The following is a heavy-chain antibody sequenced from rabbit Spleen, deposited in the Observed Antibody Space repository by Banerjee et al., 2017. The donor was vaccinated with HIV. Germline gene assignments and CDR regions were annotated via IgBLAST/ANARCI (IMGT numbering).Heavy chain of an antibody. CDR3: ARDLVGVIGWNFYL. V-gene: IGHV1S45*01. Sequence: QEQLVESGGGLVQPGGSLKLSCTASGFSFSNKAVMCWVRQAPGKGLEWIACINVATGKPVYATWAKGRFTISRTSSTTVTLRMTSLTAADTATYFCARDLVGVIGWNFYLWGPGTLVTVS. CDR1: GFSFSNKAV. J-gene: IGHJ4*01. CDR2: INVATGKP. D-gene: IGHD1-1*01.